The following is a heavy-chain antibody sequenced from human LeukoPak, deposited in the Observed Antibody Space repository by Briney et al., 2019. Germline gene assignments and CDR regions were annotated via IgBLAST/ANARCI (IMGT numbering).Heavy chain of an antibody. CDR2: IYYSGST. J-gene: IGHJ5*02. CDR3: ARERRVPYSGSYLSFDP. D-gene: IGHD1-26*01. Sequence: MPSETLSLTCTVSGGSISSSSYYWGWIRQPPGKGLEWIGYIYYSGSTNYNPSLKSRVTISVDTSKNQFSLKLSSVTAADTAVYYCARERRVPYSGSYLSFDPWGQGTLVTVSS. CDR1: GGSISSSSYY. V-gene: IGHV4-61*01.